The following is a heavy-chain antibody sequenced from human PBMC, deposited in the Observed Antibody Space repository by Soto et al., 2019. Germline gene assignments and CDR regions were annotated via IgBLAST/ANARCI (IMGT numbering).Heavy chain of an antibody. CDR3: AISPLLWFGELLYPYDY. CDR2: ISAYNGNT. J-gene: IGHJ4*02. V-gene: IGHV1-18*01. Sequence: GASVKVSCKASGYTFTSYGISWVRQAPGQGLEWMGWISAYNGNTNYAQKLQGRVTMTTDTSTSTAYMELRSLRSDDTAVYYCAISPLLWFGELLYPYDYWGQGTLVTVS. D-gene: IGHD3-10*01. CDR1: GYTFTSYG.